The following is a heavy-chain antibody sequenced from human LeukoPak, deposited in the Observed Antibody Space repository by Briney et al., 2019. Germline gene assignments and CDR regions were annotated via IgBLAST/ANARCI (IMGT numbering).Heavy chain of an antibody. V-gene: IGHV3-48*03. Sequence: GGSLRLSCAASGFTFSSYETNWVRQAPGKGLEWLSYISSSGSTIYYADSVKGRFTISRDNAKNSLYLQMNSLRAEDTAVYYCARNGDSSGYPTPNWFDPWGQGTLVTVSS. J-gene: IGHJ5*02. CDR3: ARNGDSSGYPTPNWFDP. CDR2: ISSSGSTI. CDR1: GFTFSSYE. D-gene: IGHD3-22*01.